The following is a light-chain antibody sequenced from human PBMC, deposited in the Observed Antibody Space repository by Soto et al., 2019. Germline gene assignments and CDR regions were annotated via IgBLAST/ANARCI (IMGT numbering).Light chain of an antibody. CDR2: EVS. Sequence: QSVLTQPASVSGSPGQSITISCTGTSSDVGGYNYVSWYQQHPGKAPKLMIYEVSNRPSGVSNRFSGSKSGNTASLTISGLQAEDEADYYCSSYTSSSTPYVFGTGTKDT. V-gene: IGLV2-14*01. CDR3: SSYTSSSTPYV. CDR1: SSDVGGYNY. J-gene: IGLJ1*01.